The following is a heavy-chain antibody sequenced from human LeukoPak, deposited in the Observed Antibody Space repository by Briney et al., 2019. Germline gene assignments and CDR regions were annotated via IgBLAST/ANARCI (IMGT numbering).Heavy chain of an antibody. V-gene: IGHV3-53*01. CDR3: ARGTVTAPDF. CDR1: GFAMSSNY. Sequence: GGSLRLSCAASGFAMSSNYMSWVPQAPGKGLEWVSVIYIGCNTYYADSVEGRFTISRDNSKNTLYLQMNSMRADNTAVYYCARGTVTAPDFWGQGTLVTVSS. J-gene: IGHJ4*02. CDR2: IYIGCNT. D-gene: IGHD4-17*01.